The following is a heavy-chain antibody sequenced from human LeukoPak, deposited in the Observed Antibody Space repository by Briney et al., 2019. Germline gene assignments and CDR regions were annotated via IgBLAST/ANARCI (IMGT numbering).Heavy chain of an antibody. Sequence: GGSLRLSCAASGFTFSSYGMQFSSYGMNWVRQAPGQGLEWVAFIRSDGRNKYYADSVKGRLTISRDNTNNMLYLQMNSLRAEHTAVYYCAKLKINYYYYMDVWGKGTTVIVSS. CDR3: AKLKINYYYYMDV. J-gene: IGHJ6*03. CDR2: IRSDGRNK. CDR1: GFTFSSYG. D-gene: IGHD3-16*01. V-gene: IGHV3-30*02.